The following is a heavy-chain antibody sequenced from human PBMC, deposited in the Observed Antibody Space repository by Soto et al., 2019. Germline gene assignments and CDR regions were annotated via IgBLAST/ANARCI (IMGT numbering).Heavy chain of an antibody. Sequence: EVQKVQSGGGLVQPGGSLRLSCAASGFTFSSYWMHWVRQAPGKGLVWISRINTDGSSTSYVDSVQGRFTISRDNGKNTLFLQMNSLRGEDTAVYYCARRVSSVTRGRHYWGQGNLVTVSS. J-gene: IGHJ4*02. V-gene: IGHV3-74*01. CDR2: INTDGSST. CDR1: GFTFSSYW. D-gene: IGHD3-22*01. CDR3: ARRVSSVTRGRHY.